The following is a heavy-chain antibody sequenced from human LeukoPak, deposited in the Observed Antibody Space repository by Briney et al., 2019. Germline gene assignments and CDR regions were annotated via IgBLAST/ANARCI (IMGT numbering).Heavy chain of an antibody. Sequence: GDSLKISCKASGYIFTTYWIAWVRQMPGKGLEWRGIFNPADSDTRYSPSFQGQVTISADKSISTAYLQWSSLKASDSAMYYCTRREDDTCYSDYWGQGTLVTVSS. V-gene: IGHV5-51*01. CDR1: GYIFTTYW. CDR2: FNPADSDT. J-gene: IGHJ4*02. D-gene: IGHD3-9*01. CDR3: TRREDDTCYSDY.